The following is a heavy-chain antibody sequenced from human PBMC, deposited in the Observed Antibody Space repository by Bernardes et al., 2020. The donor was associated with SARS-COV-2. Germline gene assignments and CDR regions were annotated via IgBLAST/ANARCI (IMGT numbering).Heavy chain of an antibody. CDR3: ARHSPSIVGATSAFDI. CDR2: IHYSGST. J-gene: IGHJ3*02. Sequence: SQTLSPTCTVTVGSISSSSYYWGWIRQPPGKGRGWIGIIHYSGSTHYNPSLKSRVTISVDTSKNQFSLKLSSVTAADTAVYYCARHSPSIVGATSAFDIWGQGTMVTVSS. V-gene: IGHV4-39*01. D-gene: IGHD1-26*01. CDR1: VGSISSSSYY.